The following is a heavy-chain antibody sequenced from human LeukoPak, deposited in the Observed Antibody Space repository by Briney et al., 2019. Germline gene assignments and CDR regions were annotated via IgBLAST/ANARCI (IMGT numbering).Heavy chain of an antibody. CDR2: IYYSGST. J-gene: IGHJ5*02. D-gene: IGHD4-11*01. V-gene: IGHV4-30-4*01. Sequence: SETLSLTCTVSGGSVSSGDYYWSWIRQPPGKGLEWIGYIYYSGSTYYNPSLKSRVTISVDTSKNQFSLKLSSVTAADTAVYYCARGPGAQYSNWFDPWGQGTLVTVSS. CDR1: GGSVSSGDYY. CDR3: ARGPGAQYSNWFDP.